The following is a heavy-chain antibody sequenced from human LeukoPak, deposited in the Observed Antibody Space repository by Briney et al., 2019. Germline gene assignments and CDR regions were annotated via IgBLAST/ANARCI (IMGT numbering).Heavy chain of an antibody. CDR3: ARALSEMATIGEDFDY. V-gene: IGHV1-46*01. D-gene: IGHD5-24*01. J-gene: IGHJ4*02. Sequence: ASVTVSCKASGYTFTSFYMHWVRQAPGQGLEWMGLINPTDGSTSYAQKFQGRVTMTSDTSTSTVYMELSSLRSEDTAVYYCARALSEMATIGEDFDYWGQGTLVTVSS. CDR2: INPTDGST. CDR1: GYTFTSFY.